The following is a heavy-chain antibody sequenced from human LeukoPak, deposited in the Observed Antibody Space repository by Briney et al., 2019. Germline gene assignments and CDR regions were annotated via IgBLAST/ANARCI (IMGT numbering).Heavy chain of an antibody. Sequence: VASVKVSCKASGYTFTSYGISWVRQAPGQGLEWMGWISAYNGNTNNAQKLQGRVTMTTDTSTSTAYMKLRSLRSDDTAVYYCARDLYSGSPYYYYGMDVWGQGTTVAVSS. CDR2: ISAYNGNT. D-gene: IGHD1-26*01. V-gene: IGHV1-18*01. CDR3: ARDLYSGSPYYYYGMDV. J-gene: IGHJ6*02. CDR1: GYTFTSYG.